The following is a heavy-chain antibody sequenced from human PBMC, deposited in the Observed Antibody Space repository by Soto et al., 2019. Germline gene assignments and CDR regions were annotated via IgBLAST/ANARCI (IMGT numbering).Heavy chain of an antibody. D-gene: IGHD2-2*01. V-gene: IGHV3-33*01. J-gene: IGHJ6*02. CDR3: ARDREYRLAPYYYGIDV. CDR2: IWYDGSNK. Sequence: QVQLVESGGGVVQPGRSLRRSCAASGFTFSSYGMHWVRQAPGKGLEWVAVIWYDGSNKYYADSVKGRFTISRDNSKNTLYLQMNSLRAEDTAVYYCARDREYRLAPYYYGIDVWGQGTTVTVSS. CDR1: GFTFSSYG.